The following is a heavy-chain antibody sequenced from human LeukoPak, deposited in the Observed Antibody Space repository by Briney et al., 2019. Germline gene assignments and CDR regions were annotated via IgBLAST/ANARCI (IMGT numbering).Heavy chain of an antibody. CDR1: GGSFSGYY. Sequence: PSETLSLTCAVYGGSFSGYYWSWIRQPPGKGLEWIGEINHSGSTNYNPSLKSRVTISVDTSKNQFSLKLSSVTAADTAVYYRARSSSIAARRGCLDYWGQGTLVTVSS. CDR3: ARSSSIAARRGCLDY. CDR2: INHSGST. V-gene: IGHV4-34*01. D-gene: IGHD6-6*01. J-gene: IGHJ4*02.